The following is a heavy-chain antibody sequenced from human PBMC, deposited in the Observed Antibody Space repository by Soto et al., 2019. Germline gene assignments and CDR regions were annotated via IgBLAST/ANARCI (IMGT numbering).Heavy chain of an antibody. CDR3: ASSFFGIAVAGTVDI. D-gene: IGHD6-19*01. V-gene: IGHV3-23*01. CDR1: GFPFSSYA. J-gene: IGHJ3*02. CDR2: ISGSGGST. Sequence: GALRLSCAASGFPFSSYAMSWVRQAPGKGLEWVSAISGSGGSTYYADSVKGRFTISRDNSKNTLYLQMNSLRAEDTAVYYCASSFFGIAVAGTVDIWGQGTMVTVSS.